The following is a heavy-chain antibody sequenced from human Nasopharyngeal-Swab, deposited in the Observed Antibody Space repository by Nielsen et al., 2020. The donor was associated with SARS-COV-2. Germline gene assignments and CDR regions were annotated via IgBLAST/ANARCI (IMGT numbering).Heavy chain of an antibody. V-gene: IGHV3-33*01. CDR2: IWYGGSEK. D-gene: IGHD3-22*01. Sequence: GGSLRLSCAASGFTFNNYGMHWVRQAPGKGLEWVAVIWYGGSEKHYADSVRGRFTISRDNPKNTLYLQMNSLRAEDTAIYYCGRDRYYDSSGVDYWGQGTLVSVSS. CDR1: GFTFNNYG. J-gene: IGHJ4*02. CDR3: GRDRYYDSSGVDY.